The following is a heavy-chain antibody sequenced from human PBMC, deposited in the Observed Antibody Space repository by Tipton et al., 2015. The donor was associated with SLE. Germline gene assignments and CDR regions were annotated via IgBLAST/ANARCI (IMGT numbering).Heavy chain of an antibody. CDR1: GGSISSGYYY. Sequence: TLSLTCTVSGGSISSGYYYWSWIRQPAGKGLEWIGRIYSSGSTNYNPSLKSRVTISADTSKNQFPLKLSSVSAADTAVYYCARYCREVAGLRDAFDIWGPGTKVTVSS. CDR3: ARYCREVAGLRDAFDI. D-gene: IGHD6-19*01. J-gene: IGHJ3*02. V-gene: IGHV4-61*02. CDR2: IYSSGST.